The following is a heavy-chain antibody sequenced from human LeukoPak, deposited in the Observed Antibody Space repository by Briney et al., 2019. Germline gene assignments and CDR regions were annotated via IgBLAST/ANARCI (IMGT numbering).Heavy chain of an antibody. CDR1: GYTFTSYG. D-gene: IGHD3-22*01. CDR2: IIPIFGTA. CDR3: ARDHYDSRGRWLWFAP. V-gene: IGHV1-69*05. J-gene: IGHJ5*02. Sequence: SVKVSCKASGYTFTSYGISWVRQAPGQGLEWMGGIIPIFGTANYAQKFQGRVTITTDESTSTAYMELSSLRSEDTAVYYCARDHYDSRGRWLWFAPGGQGTLVTVPS.